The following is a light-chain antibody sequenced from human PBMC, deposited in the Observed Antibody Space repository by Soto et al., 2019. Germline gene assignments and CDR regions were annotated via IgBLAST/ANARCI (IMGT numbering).Light chain of an antibody. Sequence: EIVLTQSPGTLSLSPGERATLSCRASQSVSSSYLAWYQQKPGQGPRLVIYGASSRATGIPDRFSGSGSGTDFTLTISRLETEDFAVYYCQQYDASPRTFGQGTKVDIK. CDR2: GAS. CDR1: QSVSSSY. J-gene: IGKJ1*01. CDR3: QQYDASPRT. V-gene: IGKV3-20*01.